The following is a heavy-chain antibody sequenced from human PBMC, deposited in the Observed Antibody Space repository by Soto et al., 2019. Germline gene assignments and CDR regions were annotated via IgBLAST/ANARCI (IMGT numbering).Heavy chain of an antibody. J-gene: IGHJ3*02. CDR1: GGSISSYY. CDR3: ARHDVQDAFDI. V-gene: IGHV4-59*08. CDR2: IYYSGST. Sequence: PSETLSLTCTVSGGSISSYYWSWIRQPPGKGLEWIGYIYYSGSTNYNPSLKSRVTISVDTSKNQFSLKLSSVTAADTAVYYCARHDVQDAFDIWGQGTMVTVS.